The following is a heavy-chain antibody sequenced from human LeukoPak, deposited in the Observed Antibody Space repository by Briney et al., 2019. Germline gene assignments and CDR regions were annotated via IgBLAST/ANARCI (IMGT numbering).Heavy chain of an antibody. V-gene: IGHV5-10-1*01. D-gene: IGHD5-18*01. J-gene: IGHJ4*02. CDR2: IDPSDSYT. Sequence: KPGESLRISCKGSGYKFSSYWINWVRQMPGKGLEWMGRIDPSDSYTMYSPSFQGHVTISADKSISTAYFQWSSLKASDSAMYYCARVLGYSYGWNYWGQGTLVTVSS. CDR3: ARVLGYSYGWNY. CDR1: GYKFSSYW.